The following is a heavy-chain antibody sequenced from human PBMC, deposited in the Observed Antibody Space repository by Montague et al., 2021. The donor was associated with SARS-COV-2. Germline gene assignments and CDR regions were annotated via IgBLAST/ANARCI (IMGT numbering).Heavy chain of an antibody. V-gene: IGHV6-1*01. J-gene: IGHJ4*02. CDR2: TYYRSMWKS. CDR1: GDSVSRNSAT. CDR3: VRGIEAAGSYDY. D-gene: IGHD6-13*01. Sequence: CAISGDSVSRNSATWNWIRQSPSRGLEWLGRTYYRSMWKSDYARXVKSRIAINPDTSKNQFSLQLGSVTSEDTALYYCVRGIEAAGSYDYWGQGTLVTVSS.